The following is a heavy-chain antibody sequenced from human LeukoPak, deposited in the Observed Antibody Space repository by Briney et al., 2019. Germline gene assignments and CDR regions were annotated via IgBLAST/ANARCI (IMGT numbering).Heavy chain of an antibody. V-gene: IGHV1-58*02. Sequence: SVKVSCKASGFTFTSPAMQWVRQARGQRLEWIGWIVVGSGNTNYAQKFQERVTITRDMSTSTAYMELSSLRSEDTAVYYCAADRSSGSLVDWYFDLWGRGTLVTVSS. D-gene: IGHD3-22*01. CDR2: IVVGSGNT. CDR1: GFTFTSPA. CDR3: AADRSSGSLVDWYFDL. J-gene: IGHJ2*01.